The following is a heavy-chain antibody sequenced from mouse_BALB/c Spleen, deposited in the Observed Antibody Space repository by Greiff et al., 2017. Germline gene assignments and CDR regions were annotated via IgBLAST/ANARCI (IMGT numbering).Heavy chain of an antibody. CDR2: IDPSDSET. J-gene: IGHJ2*01. Sequence: VHLVESGPQLVRPGASVKISCKASGYSFTSYWMHWVKQRPGQGLEWIGMIDPSDSETRLNQKFKDKATLTVDKSSSTAYMQLSSPTSEDSAVYYCARSLITTVVATDYWGQGTTLTVSS. CDR1: GYSFTSYW. D-gene: IGHD1-1*01. CDR3: ARSLITTVVATDY. V-gene: IGHV1S126*01.